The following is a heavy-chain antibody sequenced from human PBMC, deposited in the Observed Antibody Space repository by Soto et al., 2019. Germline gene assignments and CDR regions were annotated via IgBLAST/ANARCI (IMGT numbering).Heavy chain of an antibody. CDR3: ARDRYNYDRDGYYYLFDF. CDR2: IFYSGST. Sequence: SETLSLTCTVSGGSLSSGDYYWNWVRQRPGKGLEWIGNIFYSGSTYYNPSLMSRLTIAVDTSKNQFSLSLISVTAADTAVYFCARDRYNYDRDGYYYLFDFWSQGTLVTVSS. CDR1: GGSLSSGDYY. V-gene: IGHV4-31*02. J-gene: IGHJ4*02. D-gene: IGHD3-22*01.